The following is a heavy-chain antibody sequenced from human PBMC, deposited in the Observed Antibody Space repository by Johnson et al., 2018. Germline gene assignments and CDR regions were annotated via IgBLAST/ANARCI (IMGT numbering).Heavy chain of an antibody. CDR2: ISSSSTYR. D-gene: IGHD3-22*01. V-gene: IGHV3-21*01. CDR3: ARVLLRDTFYVDSSGFPNTYAFDI. CDR1: GFTFSSYS. Sequence: EVQLQESGGGLVKPGGSLRLSCAASGFTFSSYSMNWVRQAPGKGLEWVSSISSSSTYRNYADSVKGRFTISRDNAKNSLYLQMNSLSAEDRAVYYCARVLLRDTFYVDSSGFPNTYAFDIWGQGTMVTVSS. J-gene: IGHJ3*02.